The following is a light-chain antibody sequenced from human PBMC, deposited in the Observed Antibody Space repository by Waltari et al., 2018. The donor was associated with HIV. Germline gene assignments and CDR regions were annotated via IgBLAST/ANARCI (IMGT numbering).Light chain of an antibody. V-gene: IGLV1-40*01. CDR3: QSYDTGLSGSV. CDR2: GNT. J-gene: IGLJ3*02. Sequence: QSVLTQPPSVSGAPGQAVTISCTGSSSNLGANYAVHWYHQLPGKAPKLLLTGNTWRPSGVPERFSGSRSGTSASRAITGLQSDDEGDYFCQSYDTGLSGSVFGGGTKLTVL. CDR1: SSNLGANYA.